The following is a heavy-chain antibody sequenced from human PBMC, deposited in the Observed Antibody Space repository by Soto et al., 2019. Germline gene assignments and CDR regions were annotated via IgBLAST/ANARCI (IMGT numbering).Heavy chain of an antibody. V-gene: IGHV1-18*01. Sequence: ASVKVSCKASGYTFTSYGISWVRQAPGQGLEWMGWISAYNGNTNYAQKLQGRVTMTTDTSTSTAYMGLRSLRSDDTAVDYCARVKLYCSSTSCFAGGGGLDYWGQGTLVTVSS. J-gene: IGHJ4*02. CDR2: ISAYNGNT. D-gene: IGHD2-2*01. CDR1: GYTFTSYG. CDR3: ARVKLYCSSTSCFAGGGGLDY.